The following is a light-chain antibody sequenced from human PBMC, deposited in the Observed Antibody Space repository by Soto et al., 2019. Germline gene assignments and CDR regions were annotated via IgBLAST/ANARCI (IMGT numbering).Light chain of an antibody. CDR1: QSVSSY. V-gene: IGKV3D-15*01. Sequence: IVIKKSPVTLSVSQGERATLSCRASQSVSSYLAWYQPKPGQAPRLLIYDASNRATGIPARFSGSGSGTDFTLTISRLQSEDFAVYYCQQYNNWPQWTFGQGAKV. CDR3: QQYNNWPQWT. CDR2: DAS. J-gene: IGKJ1*01.